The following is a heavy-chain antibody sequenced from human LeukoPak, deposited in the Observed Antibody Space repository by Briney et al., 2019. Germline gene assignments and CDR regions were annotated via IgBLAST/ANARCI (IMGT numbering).Heavy chain of an antibody. J-gene: IGHJ5*02. Sequence: QTGGSLRLSCADSGFTFSSYWMHWVRQDPGKGLVWVSRINTDGSSTSYADSVKGRFTVSRDNAKNTLYLQMNSLRAEDTAVYYCARDREDCSGGSCYANRFDPWGQGTLVTVSS. D-gene: IGHD2-15*01. CDR3: ARDREDCSGGSCYANRFDP. V-gene: IGHV3-74*01. CDR1: GFTFSSYW. CDR2: INTDGSST.